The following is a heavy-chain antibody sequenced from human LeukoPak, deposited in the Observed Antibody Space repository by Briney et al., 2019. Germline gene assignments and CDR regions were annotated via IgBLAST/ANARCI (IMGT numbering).Heavy chain of an antibody. CDR1: GYSFTNYW. J-gene: IGHJ6*03. Sequence: GESLKISCKGSGYSFTNYWIGWVRQMPGKGLEWMGIIYPGDSDTRYSPSFQGQVTISADKSIGTAYLQWSSLKASDTAMYYCARGPYSSSWYENSYMDVWGKGTTVTVSS. CDR2: IYPGDSDT. V-gene: IGHV5-51*01. D-gene: IGHD6-13*01. CDR3: ARGPYSSSWYENSYMDV.